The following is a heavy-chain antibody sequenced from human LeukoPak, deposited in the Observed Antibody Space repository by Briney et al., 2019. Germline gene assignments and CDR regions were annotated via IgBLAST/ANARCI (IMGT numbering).Heavy chain of an antibody. CDR2: MNPNSGNT. CDR3: ARGSWFGEYTFDY. J-gene: IGHJ4*02. CDR1: GYTFTSYD. D-gene: IGHD3-10*01. Sequence: ASVKVSYKASGYTFTSYDINWVRQATGQGLEWMGRMNPNSGNTGYAQKFQGRVTMTRNTSISTAYMELSSLRSEDTAVYYCARGSWFGEYTFDYWGQGTLVTVSS. V-gene: IGHV1-8*01.